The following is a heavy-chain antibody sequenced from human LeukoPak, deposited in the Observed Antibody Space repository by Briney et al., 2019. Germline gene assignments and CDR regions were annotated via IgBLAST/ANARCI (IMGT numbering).Heavy chain of an antibody. V-gene: IGHV3-7*01. CDR1: GFTFSNYW. D-gene: IGHD1-1*01. CDR2: IRQDGSEK. J-gene: IGHJ4*02. Sequence: PGGSLRLSCAASGFTFSNYWMSWVRQAPGKGLEWVANIRQDGSEKYYVASMRGRFTISRDNAKNSLYLQMSSLRAEDTAVYYCARSTAGFDYWGQGTLVTVSS. CDR3: ARSTAGFDY.